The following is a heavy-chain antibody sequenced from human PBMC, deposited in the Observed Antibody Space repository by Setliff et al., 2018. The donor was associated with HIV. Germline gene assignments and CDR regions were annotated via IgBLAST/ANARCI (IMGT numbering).Heavy chain of an antibody. CDR3: ALANSVSTARWGH. CDR1: GYIFSAYY. Sequence: ASVKVSCKTYGYIFSAYYVHWLRRATGQGLEWMGWINYNNGDTKYAERFQGRVTMTRDTSISTVYMELNRLTSDDTAVYYCALANSVSTARWGHWGRGTLVTVSS. J-gene: IGHJ4*02. D-gene: IGHD1-26*01. V-gene: IGHV1-2*02. CDR2: INYNNGDT.